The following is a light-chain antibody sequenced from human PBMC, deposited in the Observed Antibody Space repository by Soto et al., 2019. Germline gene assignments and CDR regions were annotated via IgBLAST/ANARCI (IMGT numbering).Light chain of an antibody. V-gene: IGLV2-14*01. J-gene: IGLJ2*01. CDR3: SSYSSSRTRVI. Sequence: QSALTQPASVSGSPGQSITISCTGTNSDVGSYNYVSWYQQHPGKAPKLMIYDVSNRPSGVSNRFSGSKSGDTASLTISGLQAEYEADYYCSSYSSSRTRVIFGGGTKLTVL. CDR1: NSDVGSYNY. CDR2: DVS.